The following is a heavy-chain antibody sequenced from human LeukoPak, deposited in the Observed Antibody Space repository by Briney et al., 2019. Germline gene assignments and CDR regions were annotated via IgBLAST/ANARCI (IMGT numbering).Heavy chain of an antibody. J-gene: IGHJ4*02. D-gene: IGHD4-11*01. CDR2: IWSDGTEK. Sequence: GGSLRLSCAASGFTYSHYGMHWVRQAPGKGQEWVAVIWSDGTEKYYGDAVKGRSTISRDNSRNTLYLQMNSLRGEDTAVYYCAKDAQRGFDYSNSLEYWGQGNLVTVSS. V-gene: IGHV3-33*06. CDR1: GFTYSHYG. CDR3: AKDAQRGFDYSNSLEY.